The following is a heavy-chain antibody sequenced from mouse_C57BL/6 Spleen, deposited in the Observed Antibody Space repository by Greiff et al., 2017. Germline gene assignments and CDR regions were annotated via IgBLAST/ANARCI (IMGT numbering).Heavy chain of an antibody. V-gene: IGHV14-3*01. CDR2: IDPANGTT. J-gene: IGHJ4*01. D-gene: IGHD3-2*02. Sequence: VQLQQSVAELVRPGASVKLSCTASGFNIKNTYMHWVKQRPEQGLEWIGRIDPANGTTKYAPTFQGKATITADTSSNTAYRQLSSLTSEDTAIYYCALDSSGYDYAMDYWGQGTSVTVSS. CDR1: GFNIKNTY. CDR3: ALDSSGYDYAMDY.